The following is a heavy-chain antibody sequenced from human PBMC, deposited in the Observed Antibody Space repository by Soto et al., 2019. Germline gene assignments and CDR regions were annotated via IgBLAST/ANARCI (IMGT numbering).Heavy chain of an antibody. CDR2: INGDGCGT. V-gene: IGHV3-74*01. CDR1: GFTCSGRG. CDR3: ARGIFGSGTANDY. D-gene: IGHD3-10*01. J-gene: IGHJ4*02. Sequence: EVQLVESGGGLVQPGGSLRLSCEASGFTCSGRGMHWVRQAPGRGLVWVSRINGDGCGTSYADFVKGRFTISRDDAKNTLFLQMNGLRAEDTAVYYCARGIFGSGTANDYWGQGTLVTVSS.